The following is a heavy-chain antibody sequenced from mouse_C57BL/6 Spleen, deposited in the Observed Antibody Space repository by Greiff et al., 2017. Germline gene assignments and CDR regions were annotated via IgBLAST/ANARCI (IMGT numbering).Heavy chain of an antibody. V-gene: IGHV1-50*01. CDR2: IDPSDSYT. CDR3: ARYDYDYDRAFAD. CDR1: GYTFTSYW. D-gene: IGHD2-4*01. J-gene: IGHJ3*01. Sequence: QVQLQQPGAELVKPGASVKLSCKASGYTFTSYWMQWVKQRPGQGLEWIGEIDPSDSYTNYNQKFKGKATLTVDTSSSAAYMQLSSLTSECSAVYCGARYDYDYDRAFADWGQGTLVTVSA.